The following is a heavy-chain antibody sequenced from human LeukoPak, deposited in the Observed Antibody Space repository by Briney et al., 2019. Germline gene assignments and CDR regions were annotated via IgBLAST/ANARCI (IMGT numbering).Heavy chain of an antibody. J-gene: IGHJ3*01. V-gene: IGHV3-23*01. CDR2: ISNSGDRT. Sequence: GGSLRLSCAASGFTFSGYAISWVRQAPGKGLEWVSSISNSGDRTYYADSVEGRFTISRDNSKNTLYLQMHSLRAEDTAVYYCAKGGSRRGWGQGTMVTVSS. D-gene: IGHD3-16*01. CDR1: GFTFSGYA. CDR3: AKGGSRRG.